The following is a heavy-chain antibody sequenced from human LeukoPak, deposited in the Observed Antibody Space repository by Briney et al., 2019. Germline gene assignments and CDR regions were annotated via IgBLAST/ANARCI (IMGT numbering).Heavy chain of an antibody. CDR3: AKDSDGDYIDY. Sequence: GRSLSLSCAASGFTFSSYGMHWVRQAPGKGLEWVAVIPYDGSNKYYADSVKGRFTISRDNSKNTLYLQMNSLRAEDTAVYYCAKDSDGDYIDYWVQGTLVTVSS. CDR1: GFTFSSYG. D-gene: IGHD4-17*01. J-gene: IGHJ4*02. CDR2: IPYDGSNK. V-gene: IGHV3-30*18.